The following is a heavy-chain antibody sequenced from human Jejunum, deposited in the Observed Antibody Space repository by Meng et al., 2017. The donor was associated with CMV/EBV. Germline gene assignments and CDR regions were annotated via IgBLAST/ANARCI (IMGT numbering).Heavy chain of an antibody. V-gene: IGHV3-53*01. D-gene: IGHD3-10*01. Sequence: SGFRVSSTYISWVRQAPGKGLEWVSVSYSGGSTYSADALRGRFNSTRDNSRNTVYLQMNNLRPEDTAVYYCATGLGEDTFYTGDYWGQGTLVTVSS. CDR2: SYSGGST. CDR1: GFRVSSTY. CDR3: ATGLGEDTFYTGDY. J-gene: IGHJ4*02.